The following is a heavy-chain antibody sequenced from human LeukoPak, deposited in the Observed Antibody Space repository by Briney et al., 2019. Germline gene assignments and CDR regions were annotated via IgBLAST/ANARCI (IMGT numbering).Heavy chain of an antibody. D-gene: IGHD3-10*01. V-gene: IGHV4-39*01. CDR3: GTQFFRNNGSGGSFDY. J-gene: IGHJ4*02. CDR1: GGSFSSSSFY. CDR2: IYHSGST. Sequence: SETLSLTCTVSGGSFSSSSFYWGWIRQPPGKGLEWVGSIYHSGSTYYNPSLKGRVTISVDTSKIQFSLKLSSVTAADTAVYYCGTQFFRNNGSGGSFDYWGQGTLVTVSS.